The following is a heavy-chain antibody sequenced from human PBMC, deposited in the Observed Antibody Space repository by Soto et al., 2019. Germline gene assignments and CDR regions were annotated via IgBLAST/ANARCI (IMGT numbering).Heavy chain of an antibody. V-gene: IGHV4-39*01. D-gene: IGHD3-3*02. CDR3: ASPKIAFYNWFDP. J-gene: IGHJ5*02. CDR1: GGSISSSSYY. CDR2: IYYSGST. Sequence: SETLSLTCTVSGGSISSSSYYWGWIRQPPGKGLEWIGSIYYSGSTYYNPSLKSRVTISVDTSKNKFSLKLSSVTAADTAVYYCASPKIAFYNWFDPWGQGTLVTVSS.